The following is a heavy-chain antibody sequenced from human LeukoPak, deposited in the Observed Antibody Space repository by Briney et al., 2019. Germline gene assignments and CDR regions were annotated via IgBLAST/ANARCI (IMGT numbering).Heavy chain of an antibody. V-gene: IGHV1-18*01. CDR2: ISVYNGNT. J-gene: IGHJ4*02. Sequence: ASVKVSCKASGHTFTRYGISWVRQAPGRGLEWMGWISVYNGNTNYAQKLQGRVTMTTDTSTSAAYMELRSLRSDDTAVYYCAREDNYDSSGTSFDYWGQGTLVTVSS. CDR3: AREDNYDSSGTSFDY. D-gene: IGHD3-22*01. CDR1: GHTFTRYG.